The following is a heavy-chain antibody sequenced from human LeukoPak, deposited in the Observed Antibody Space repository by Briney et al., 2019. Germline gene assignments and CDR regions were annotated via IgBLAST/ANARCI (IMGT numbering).Heavy chain of an antibody. CDR3: ARYGVPATIKWIDP. Sequence: ASVKVSCKASGYNFSDFYIHWVRQAPGQGLEWMGWINPNSGGTNYSQKFQGRVTMTRDTSSSTAYMEVSSLISDDTAVYYCARYGVPATIKWIDPWGQGTLVTVSS. D-gene: IGHD2-2*01. J-gene: IGHJ5*02. V-gene: IGHV1-2*02. CDR2: INPNSGGT. CDR1: GYNFSDFY.